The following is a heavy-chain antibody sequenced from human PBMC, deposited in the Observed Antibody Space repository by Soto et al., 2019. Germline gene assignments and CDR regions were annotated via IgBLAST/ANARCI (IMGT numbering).Heavy chain of an antibody. D-gene: IGHD2-21*01. CDR2: ISSSSSTI. CDR1: GFTFSSYS. Sequence: EVQLVESGGGLVQPGGSLRLSCAASGFTFSSYSMNWVRQAPGKGLEWVSYISSSSSTIYYADSVKGRFTISRDNAKNSRYLQLNSLRAEDTAVYYCARGGWSWDYWGQGTLVTVSS. J-gene: IGHJ4*02. CDR3: ARGGWSWDY. V-gene: IGHV3-48*01.